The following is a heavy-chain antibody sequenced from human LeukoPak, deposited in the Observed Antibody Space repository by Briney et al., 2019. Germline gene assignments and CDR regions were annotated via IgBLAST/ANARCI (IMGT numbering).Heavy chain of an antibody. Sequence: GGSLRLSCAASGFTFSSYAMSWVRQAPGKGLEWVSAISGSGGSTYYADSVKGRFTISRDNSKNTLYLQMNSLRPEDTAVYYCARDGRAASGAWSGNFDYWGQGTLVTVSS. V-gene: IGHV3-23*01. CDR1: GFTFSSYA. CDR3: ARDGRAASGAWSGNFDY. D-gene: IGHD6-13*01. CDR2: ISGSGGST. J-gene: IGHJ4*02.